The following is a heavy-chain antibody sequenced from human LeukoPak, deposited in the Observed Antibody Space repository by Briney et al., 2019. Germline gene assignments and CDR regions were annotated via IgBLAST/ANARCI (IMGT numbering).Heavy chain of an antibody. CDR2: INHSGST. J-gene: IGHJ5*02. CDR3: ARGSRSRPANWFDP. CDR1: GGSFSGYY. Sequence: PSETLSLTCAVYGGSFSGYYWSWIRQPPGKGLEWIGEINHSGSTNYNPSLRSRVTISVDTSKNQFSLKLSSVTAADTAVYYCARGSRSRPANWFDPWGQGTLVTVSS. D-gene: IGHD6-6*01. V-gene: IGHV4-34*01.